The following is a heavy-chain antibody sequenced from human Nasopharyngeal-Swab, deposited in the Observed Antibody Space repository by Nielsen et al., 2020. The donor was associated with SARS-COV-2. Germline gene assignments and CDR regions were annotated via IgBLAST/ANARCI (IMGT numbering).Heavy chain of an antibody. V-gene: IGHV4-59*01. J-gene: IGHJ5*02. CDR3: ARVVMVYAIYWFDP. D-gene: IGHD2-8*01. Sequence: WIRQPPGKGLEWIGYIYYSGSTNYNSSLKSRVTISVDTSKNQFSLKLSSVTAADTAVYYCARVVMVYAIYWFDPWGQGTLVTVSS. CDR2: IYYSGST.